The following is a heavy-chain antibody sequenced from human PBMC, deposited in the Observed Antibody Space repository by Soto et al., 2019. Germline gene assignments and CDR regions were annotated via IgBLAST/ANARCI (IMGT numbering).Heavy chain of an antibody. V-gene: IGHV3-74*01. J-gene: IGHJ3*02. D-gene: IGHD3-10*01. CDR2: IDNGGTNT. CDR3: AKDRGRPDAFNI. CDR1: GYNFGGFW. Sequence: SLRLSCAGSGYNFGGFWMHWVRRAPGKGLVWVSRIDNGGTNTVYADAVKGRFTISRDNAKSTLYLQMNSLRAEDTAVYYCAKDRGRPDAFNIWGQGTMVTVSS.